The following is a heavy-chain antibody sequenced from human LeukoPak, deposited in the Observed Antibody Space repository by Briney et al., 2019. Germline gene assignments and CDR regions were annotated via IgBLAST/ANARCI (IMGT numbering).Heavy chain of an antibody. CDR3: TREGLNDYNNPTDAFDI. CDR1: GGSISSANW. V-gene: IGHV4-4*02. Sequence: MPSGTLSLTRAVSGGSISSANWWSWVRQPPGKGLEWIGEIHHSGTTTYNPSLKSRLTISVDKSKNQFSLTLNSVTAADTAVYFCTREGLNDYNNPTDAFDIWGQGTMVTVSS. J-gene: IGHJ3*02. D-gene: IGHD4-11*01. CDR2: IHHSGTT.